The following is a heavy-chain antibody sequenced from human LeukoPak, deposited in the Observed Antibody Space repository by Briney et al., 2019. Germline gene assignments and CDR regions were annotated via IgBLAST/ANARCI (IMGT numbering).Heavy chain of an antibody. V-gene: IGHV3-11*04. Sequence: PGGSLRLSCAASGFTFSDYYMSWIRQAPGKGLEWVSYISSSGSTIYYADSVKGRFTISRDNAKNSLYLQMNSLRAEDTAVYYCAKSPLAYCGGDCPPYYYYGMDVWGQGTTVTVSS. D-gene: IGHD2-21*02. CDR3: AKSPLAYCGGDCPPYYYYGMDV. CDR1: GFTFSDYY. CDR2: ISSSGSTI. J-gene: IGHJ6*02.